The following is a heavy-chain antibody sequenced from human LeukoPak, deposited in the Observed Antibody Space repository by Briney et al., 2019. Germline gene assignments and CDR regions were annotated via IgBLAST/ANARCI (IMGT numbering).Heavy chain of an antibody. CDR2: ISTYSDNR. CDR3: ARDRSSFSYAFDI. V-gene: IGHV1-3*04. Sequence: ASVKVSCKASGYTFTTYAIHWVRQAPGQRLVWMGWISTYSDNRRYSPKFQGTVTITTDTSASTAYMELSSLRSEDTAVYYCARDRSSFSYAFDIWGQGTMVTVSS. J-gene: IGHJ3*02. D-gene: IGHD6-6*01. CDR1: GYTFTTYA.